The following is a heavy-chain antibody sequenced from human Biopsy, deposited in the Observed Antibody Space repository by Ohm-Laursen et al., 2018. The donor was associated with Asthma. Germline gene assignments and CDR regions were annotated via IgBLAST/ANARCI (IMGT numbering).Heavy chain of an antibody. CDR1: GLTFTSYA. CDR3: ARKIAARGGMGV. Sequence: SLRLSCAASGLTFTSYAMHWVRQAPGKGLEWVAVISYDGTNKYYGDSVKGRFTISRDNSKNTLYLQMNNLRAEDTAVYYCARKIAARGGMGVWGQGTTVTVSS. J-gene: IGHJ6*02. V-gene: IGHV3-30*03. CDR2: ISYDGTNK. D-gene: IGHD6-6*01.